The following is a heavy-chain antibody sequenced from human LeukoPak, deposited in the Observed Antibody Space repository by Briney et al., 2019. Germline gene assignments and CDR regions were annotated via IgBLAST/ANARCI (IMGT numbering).Heavy chain of an antibody. CDR1: GFTFSSYG. J-gene: IGHJ4*02. D-gene: IGHD3-3*01. CDR3: TTYKSGHY. Sequence: GGSLRLSCAASGFTFSSYGMHWVRQASGKGLEWVGRITTKANRYATAYSASLKGRFTISRDDSKNTAYLQMNSLRTEDTAVYYCTTYKSGHYWGQGTLVTVSS. V-gene: IGHV3-73*01. CDR2: ITTKANRYAT.